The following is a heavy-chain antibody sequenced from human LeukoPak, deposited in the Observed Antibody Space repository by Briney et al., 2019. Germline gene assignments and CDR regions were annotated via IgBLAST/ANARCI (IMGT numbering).Heavy chain of an antibody. CDR2: INSRNGYT. CDR3: TRGENWVHDY. V-gene: IGHV1-18*04. D-gene: IGHD7-27*01. J-gene: IGHJ4*02. Sequence: GSLKVSCEASGYIFSTYGISWVRQAPGQGLEWMGWINSRNGYTQYAQKFQGRFTMTTDTSTGTAFMEVRSLRSGDTAVYYCTRGENWVHDYWGQGTLVTVSS. CDR1: GYIFSTYG.